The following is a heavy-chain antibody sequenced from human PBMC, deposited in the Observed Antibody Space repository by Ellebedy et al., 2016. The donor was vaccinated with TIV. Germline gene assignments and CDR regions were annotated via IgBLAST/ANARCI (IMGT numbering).Heavy chain of an antibody. J-gene: IGHJ4*02. Sequence: SETLSLTXRVSGDSISSSSHFWGWIRQPPGKGLDWIGIIYYSGSTYYNPSLNSRVTISIDTSKNQFSLNLSSVTAADTAVYYCARPLRSTVTTSIYFDYWGQGTLVTVSS. CDR2: IYYSGST. D-gene: IGHD4-17*01. V-gene: IGHV4-39*01. CDR1: GDSISSSSHF. CDR3: ARPLRSTVTTSIYFDY.